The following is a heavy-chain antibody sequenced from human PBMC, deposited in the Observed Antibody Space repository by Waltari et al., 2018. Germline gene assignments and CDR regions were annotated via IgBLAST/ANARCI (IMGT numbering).Heavy chain of an antibody. Sequence: EVQSVQSGAEVKKPGATVKISCKASGYTFIDYFMHWGQQAPGKGLEWVGRIDPEDGETVYAEKFQGRVTITADTSTDTSYLELSSLRSDDTAVYYCAPLPGGSGQTFDYWGQGTLLTVSS. CDR1: GYTFIDYF. CDR2: IDPEDGET. D-gene: IGHD3-10*01. J-gene: IGHJ4*02. CDR3: APLPGGSGQTFDY. V-gene: IGHV1-69-2*01.